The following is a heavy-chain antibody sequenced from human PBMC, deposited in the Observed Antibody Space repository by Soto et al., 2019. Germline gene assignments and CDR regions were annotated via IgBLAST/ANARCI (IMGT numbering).Heavy chain of an antibody. V-gene: IGHV4-34*01. CDR1: GGSFSDYF. CDR3: GRVVEGATRHTDPDS. J-gene: IGHJ5*01. CDR2: VYHNGGA. D-gene: IGHD2-21*01. Sequence: SETLSLTCAVYGGSFSDYFWAWIRQPPGKGLEFIGSVYHNGGAHYNSSLKSRVTISVDTAHNQVSLRMRSLTAADTAVYYCGRVVEGATRHTDPDSWGQGILVTVSS.